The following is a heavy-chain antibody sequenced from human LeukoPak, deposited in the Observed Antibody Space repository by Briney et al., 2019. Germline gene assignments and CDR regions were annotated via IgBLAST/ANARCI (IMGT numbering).Heavy chain of an antibody. CDR2: IYYGGST. CDR3: ATLYGGYGYFDY. CDR1: GGSISRSTYY. Sequence: SETLSFTCTVAGGSISRSTYYWGWIRQSPGKGLEWIGTIYYGGSTYYNPSLKNRVTISVDTSKNQFSLKVSSLTAADTAVYYCATLYGGYGYFDYWGQGTLVTVSS. V-gene: IGHV4-39*01. J-gene: IGHJ4*02. D-gene: IGHD5-12*01.